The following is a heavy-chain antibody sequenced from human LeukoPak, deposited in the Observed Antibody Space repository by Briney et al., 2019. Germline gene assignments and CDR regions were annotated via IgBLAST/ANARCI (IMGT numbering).Heavy chain of an antibody. CDR2: ISSSGSTI. D-gene: IGHD6-13*01. CDR3: ARVEAAAGYYYYGMDV. CDR1: GFTFSSYE. Sequence: PGGSLRLSCAASGFTFSSYEMNWVRQAPGKGLEWVSYISSSGSTIYYADSVKGRFTISRDNAKNSLYLQTNSLRAEDTAVYYCARVEAAAGYYYYGMDVWGQGTTVTVSS. J-gene: IGHJ6*02. V-gene: IGHV3-48*03.